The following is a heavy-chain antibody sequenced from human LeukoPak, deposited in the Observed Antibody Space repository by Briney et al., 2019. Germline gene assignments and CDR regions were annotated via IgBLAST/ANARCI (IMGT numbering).Heavy chain of an antibody. CDR1: GSTFSSYA. J-gene: IGHJ6*02. CDR2: ISSNGGST. Sequence: GRSLRLSCAASGSTFSSYAMHWVRQAPGKGLEYVSAISSNGGSTYYANSVKGRFTISRDNSKNTLYLQMGSLRAEDTAVYYCAKGLKDYYGSGSYYNYYYYGMDVWGQGTTVTVSS. V-gene: IGHV3-64*01. CDR3: AKGLKDYYGSGSYYNYYYYGMDV. D-gene: IGHD3-10*01.